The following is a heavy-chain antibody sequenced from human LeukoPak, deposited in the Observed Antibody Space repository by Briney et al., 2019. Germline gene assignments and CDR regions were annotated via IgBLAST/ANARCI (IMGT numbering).Heavy chain of an antibody. D-gene: IGHD2-15*01. CDR2: INPAGSET. Sequence: PGGSLRLSCAASGFSFSAYWMTWVRQAPGTGLECVANINPAGSETYYVDPVKGRFSISRDNAKNLVYMQMNSLRAEYTAVYHCARFGYVAAVDVWGQGTPVTVSS. J-gene: IGHJ6*02. CDR3: ARFGYVAAVDV. CDR1: GFSFSAYW. V-gene: IGHV3-7*01.